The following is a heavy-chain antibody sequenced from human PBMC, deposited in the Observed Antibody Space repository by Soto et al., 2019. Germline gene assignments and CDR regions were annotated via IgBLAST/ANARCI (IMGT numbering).Heavy chain of an antibody. V-gene: IGHV3-48*02. Sequence: GGSLRLSCAASGFTFSSYSMNWVRQAPGKGLEWVSYISSSSSSTIYYADSVKGRFTISRDNAKNSLYLQMNSLRDEDTAVYYCARDTSGSYYYYYGMDVWGQGTTVTVSS. J-gene: IGHJ6*02. CDR3: ARDTSGSYYYYYGMDV. CDR2: ISSSSSSTI. D-gene: IGHD1-26*01. CDR1: GFTFSSYS.